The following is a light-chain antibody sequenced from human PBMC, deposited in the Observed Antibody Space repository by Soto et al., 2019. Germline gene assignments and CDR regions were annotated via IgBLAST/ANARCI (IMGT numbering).Light chain of an antibody. CDR1: HRLIDSADGMPN. CDR3: MQRVKFPLT. V-gene: IGKV2-40*01. J-gene: IGKJ4*02. Sequence: DIIMTQSPVLLPVTAAEPASISYSASHRLIDSADGMPNMDWYLQKPGQPPQLLISTDPYRASGVPERFSGSGSGTDFTLKISRVETEDVGVCYCMQRVKFPLTVGGGTTGDIK. CDR2: TDP.